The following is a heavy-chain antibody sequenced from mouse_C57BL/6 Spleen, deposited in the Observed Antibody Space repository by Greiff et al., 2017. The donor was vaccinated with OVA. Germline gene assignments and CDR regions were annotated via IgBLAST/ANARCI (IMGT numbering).Heavy chain of an antibody. J-gene: IGHJ2*01. CDR2: INYDGSST. Sequence: EVQRVESEGGLVQPGSSMKLSCTASGFTFSDYYMAWVRQVPEKGLEWVANINYDGSSTYYLDSLKSRFIISRDNAKNILYLQMSSLKSEDTATYYCARRVQGYYFDYWGQGTTLTVSS. V-gene: IGHV5-16*01. CDR3: ARRVQGYYFDY. CDR1: GFTFSDYY.